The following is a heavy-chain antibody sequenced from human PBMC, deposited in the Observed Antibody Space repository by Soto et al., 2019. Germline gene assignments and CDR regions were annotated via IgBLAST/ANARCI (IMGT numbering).Heavy chain of an antibody. CDR3: ARHPERIAEIGWFDP. Sequence: GGSLRLSCAASGFTFSDYYMSWIRQAPGKGLEWVSYISSSGSTIYYADSVKGRFTISRDNAKNSLYLQMNTLRAEDTAVYYCARHPERIAEIGWFDPWGQGTLVTVSS. CDR1: GFTFSDYY. J-gene: IGHJ5*02. D-gene: IGHD6-13*01. V-gene: IGHV3-11*04. CDR2: ISSSGSTI.